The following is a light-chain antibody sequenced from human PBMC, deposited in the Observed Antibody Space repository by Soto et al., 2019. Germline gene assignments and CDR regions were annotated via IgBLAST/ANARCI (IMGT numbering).Light chain of an antibody. CDR3: QQYNTWSSNT. CDR2: GAS. J-gene: IGKJ5*01. CDR1: QSSSSK. V-gene: IGKV3-15*01. Sequence: EIAMTQSPATLSVSPRERATLSCRASQSSSSKVGWYQQKPGQAPRLLIYGASTRATVVPPSLSGSGSGTKLSLNISSPESEDFGVYNCQQYNTWSSNTFGQGTRLEI.